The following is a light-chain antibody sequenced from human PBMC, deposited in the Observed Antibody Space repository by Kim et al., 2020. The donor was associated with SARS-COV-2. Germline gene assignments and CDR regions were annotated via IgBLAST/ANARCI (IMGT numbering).Light chain of an antibody. V-gene: IGKV3-20*01. CDR1: QSVSNHY. CDR2: GSS. Sequence: SPGERATLSCRASQSVSNHYLAWYQQKPGQAHRLLIYGSSTRATGIPDRFSGSGSGTDFTLTISRLEPEDFAVYYCLQYGGSPWTFGQGTKVEIK. CDR3: LQYGGSPWT. J-gene: IGKJ1*01.